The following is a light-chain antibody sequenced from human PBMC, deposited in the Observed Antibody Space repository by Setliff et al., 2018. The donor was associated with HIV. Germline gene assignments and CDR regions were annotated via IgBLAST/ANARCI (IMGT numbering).Light chain of an antibody. V-gene: IGLV2-11*01. J-gene: IGLJ1*01. CDR2: DVT. CDR3: CSYAGSYTYI. CDR1: SSDVGAYNY. Sequence: QSALAQPPSVSGSPGQSVTFSCTGSSSDVGAYNYVSWYQQHPGKAPKLMICDVTKRPSGVPDRFSGSKSGNTASLTISGLQAEDEADYYCCSYAGSYTYIFGSGTKVTVL.